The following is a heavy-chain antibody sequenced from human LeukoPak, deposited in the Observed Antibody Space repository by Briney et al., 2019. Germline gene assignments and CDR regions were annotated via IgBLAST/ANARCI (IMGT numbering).Heavy chain of an antibody. CDR3: ARWYSSGWYSDY. Sequence: AGGSLRLSCAASGFTFSSYAMHWVRQAPGKGLEWVSSVSGTSEYIYYADSVRGRFTISRDNAKNTVYLQMNSLRAEDTAVYYCARWYSSGWYSDYWGQGTLVTVSS. J-gene: IGHJ4*02. CDR2: VSGTSEYI. CDR1: GFTFSSYA. D-gene: IGHD6-19*01. V-gene: IGHV3-21*06.